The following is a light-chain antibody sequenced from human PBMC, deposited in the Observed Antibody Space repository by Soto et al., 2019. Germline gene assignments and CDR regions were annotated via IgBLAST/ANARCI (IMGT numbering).Light chain of an antibody. V-gene: IGKV3-11*01. Sequence: EIVLTQSPATLSLSPGERATLSCRASQSVSSYLAWYQQKPGQAPRLLIYDASNRATGIPARVSGSGSGTDFSLTISCLEPEDFAVYYCQQRSNWPPITFGQGTRREIK. CDR1: QSVSSY. CDR2: DAS. CDR3: QQRSNWPPIT. J-gene: IGKJ5*01.